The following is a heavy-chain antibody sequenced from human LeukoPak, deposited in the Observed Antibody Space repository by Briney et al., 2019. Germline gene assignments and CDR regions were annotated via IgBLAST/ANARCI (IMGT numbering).Heavy chain of an antibody. D-gene: IGHD2-8*01. CDR3: AVRRELVVYAAWEWFDP. CDR1: GFTFSSYW. V-gene: IGHV3-7*01. Sequence: PGGSLRLSCAASGFTFSSYWMSRVRQAPGKGLEWVANIKQDGSEKYYVDSVKGRFTISRDNAKNSLYLQMNSLRAEDTAVYYCAVRRELVVYAAWEWFDPWGQGTLVTVSS. J-gene: IGHJ5*02. CDR2: IKQDGSEK.